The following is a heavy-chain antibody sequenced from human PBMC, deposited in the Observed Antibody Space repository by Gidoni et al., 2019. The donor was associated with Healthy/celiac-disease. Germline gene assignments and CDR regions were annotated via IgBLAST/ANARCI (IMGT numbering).Heavy chain of an antibody. CDR1: GGTFSSYA. V-gene: IGHV1-69*04. J-gene: IGHJ5*02. Sequence: QVQLVQSGAEVKKPGSSVKVSCKASGGTFSSYAISWVRQAPGQGLEWMGRIIPILGIANYAQKFQGRVTITADKSTSTAYMELSSLRSEDTAVYYCASLLALSRLHEDAARGANWFDPWGQGTLVTVSS. D-gene: IGHD3-10*01. CDR2: IIPILGIA. CDR3: ASLLALSRLHEDAARGANWFDP.